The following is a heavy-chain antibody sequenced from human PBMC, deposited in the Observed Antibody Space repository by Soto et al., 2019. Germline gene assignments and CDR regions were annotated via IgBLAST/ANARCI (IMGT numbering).Heavy chain of an antibody. V-gene: IGHV2-5*02. CDR3: AHRPRGYAYYFDF. D-gene: IGHD5-12*01. Sequence: SGPTLVNPTQTLTLTCTFSGFSLSTRGVGVAWIRQPPGKALEWLALIFWDDDKWYNPSLKSRLTITEDTSKNQVVLIMTNMDPVDTAIYYCAHRPRGYAYYFDFWGQGTLVTSPQ. CDR1: GFSLSTRGVG. CDR2: IFWDDDK. J-gene: IGHJ4*02.